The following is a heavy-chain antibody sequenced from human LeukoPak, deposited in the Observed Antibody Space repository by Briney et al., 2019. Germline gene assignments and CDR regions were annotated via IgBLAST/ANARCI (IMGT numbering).Heavy chain of an antibody. D-gene: IGHD1-26*01. Sequence: PGGSLRLSCAASGFVFSNYAMNWVRQAPGKGLEWVANIKEDGSEKNYAESVKGRFTISRDNAKKSLYLDMNSLRAEDTAFYYCARDLVGAADWGQGTLVSVSS. CDR3: ARDLVGAAD. J-gene: IGHJ4*02. CDR2: IKEDGSEK. V-gene: IGHV3-7*01. CDR1: GFVFSNYA.